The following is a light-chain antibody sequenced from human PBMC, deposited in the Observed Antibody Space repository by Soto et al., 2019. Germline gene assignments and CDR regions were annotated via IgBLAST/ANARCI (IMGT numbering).Light chain of an antibody. V-gene: IGKV3-20*01. CDR1: QSVSSSY. Sequence: EIVLTQSPGTLSLSPGERATLSCRASQSVSSSYLAWYQQKPGQATRLLIYASSSRATGIPARISGSWSGTDFTLISSRLEPEYVAVYCCQQYGSSLFTFGPGTKVEIK. CDR2: ASS. CDR3: QQYGSSLFT. J-gene: IGKJ3*01.